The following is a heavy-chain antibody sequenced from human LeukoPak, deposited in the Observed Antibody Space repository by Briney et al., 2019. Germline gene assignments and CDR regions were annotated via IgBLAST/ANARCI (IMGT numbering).Heavy chain of an antibody. V-gene: IGHV1-2*02. CDR2: INPNSGGT. Sequence: ASVKVSCKASGYTFTGYYMHWVRQAPGQGLEWMGWINPNSGGTNYAQKFQGRVTMTRDTSISTAYMELSRLRSDDTAVYYCARDLRVDCSSTSCYFADAFDIWGQGTMVTVSS. D-gene: IGHD2-2*01. CDR3: ARDLRVDCSSTSCYFADAFDI. J-gene: IGHJ3*02. CDR1: GYTFTGYY.